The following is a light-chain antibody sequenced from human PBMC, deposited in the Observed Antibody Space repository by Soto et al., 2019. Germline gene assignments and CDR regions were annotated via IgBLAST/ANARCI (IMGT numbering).Light chain of an antibody. Sequence: EIVLTQSPATLSLSPGERATLSCRASQNVGNFFAWYQQKRGQAPRLLSYDASNRASGIPARFTGSGSGTVFTLTISSLEPEDFAVDYCLQRSSWPLSFGGGTKVEI. V-gene: IGKV3-11*01. CDR1: QNVGNF. J-gene: IGKJ4*01. CDR2: DAS. CDR3: LQRSSWPLS.